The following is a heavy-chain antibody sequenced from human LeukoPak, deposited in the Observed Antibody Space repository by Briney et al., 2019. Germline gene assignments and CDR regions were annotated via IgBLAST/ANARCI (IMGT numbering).Heavy chain of an antibody. CDR1: GFTFSGSV. D-gene: IGHD2-15*01. V-gene: IGHV3-73*01. CDR3: TSNYCSGGSCYLY. J-gene: IGHJ4*02. CDR2: IRSKANNYAT. Sequence: GGSLRLSCAASGFTFSGSVMHWVRQASGKGLEWVGRIRSKANNYATAYVASVKGRFTISRDDSKNTAFLQINSLKTEDTAVYYCTSNYCSGGSCYLYWGQGTLVTVSS.